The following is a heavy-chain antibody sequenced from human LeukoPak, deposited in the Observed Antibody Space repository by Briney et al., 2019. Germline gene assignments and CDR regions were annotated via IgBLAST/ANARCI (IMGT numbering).Heavy chain of an antibody. CDR2: ISGSGGST. CDR3: ARDGLVDTAPADAFDI. Sequence: GGSLRLSCAASGFTFSSYAMSWVRQAPGKGLEWVSAISGSGGSTYYADSVKGRFTISRDNSKNTLYLQMNSLRAEDTAVYYCARDGLVDTAPADAFDIWGQGTMVTVSS. J-gene: IGHJ3*02. V-gene: IGHV3-23*01. D-gene: IGHD5-18*01. CDR1: GFTFSSYA.